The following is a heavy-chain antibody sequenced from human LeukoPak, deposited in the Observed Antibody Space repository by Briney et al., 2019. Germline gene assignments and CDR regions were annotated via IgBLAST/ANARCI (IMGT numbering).Heavy chain of an antibody. CDR1: RFTLTEYG. D-gene: IGHD3-10*02. CDR3: AKDVRAEGHRYFDY. V-gene: IGHV3-30*02. CDR2: LAHDGIIK. J-gene: IGHJ4*02. Sequence: GGSLRLSCTMSRFTLTEYGIQSVRRAPGKGLEWVAFLAHDGIIKYFGASVMGRFTVSRDTSKNTVYLQMNTLRLEDTPVYYCAKDVRAEGHRYFDYWGQGTLVTVSS.